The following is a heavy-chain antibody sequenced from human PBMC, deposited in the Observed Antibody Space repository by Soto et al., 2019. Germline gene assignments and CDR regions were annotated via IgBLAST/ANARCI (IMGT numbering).Heavy chain of an antibody. CDR2: IDPSDSQT. Sequence: TGESLKTSCKGSGYNFAGYWITWVRQKPGKGLEWMGRIDPSDSQTYYSPSFRGHVTISVTKSITTVFLQWSSLRASDTAMYYCARQIYDSDTGPNFQYYFDSWGQGTPVTVSS. CDR1: GYNFAGYW. D-gene: IGHD3-22*01. CDR3: ARQIYDSDTGPNFQYYFDS. J-gene: IGHJ4*02. V-gene: IGHV5-10-1*01.